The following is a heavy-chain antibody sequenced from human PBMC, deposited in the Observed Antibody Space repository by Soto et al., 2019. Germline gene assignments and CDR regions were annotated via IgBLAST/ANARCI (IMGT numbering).Heavy chain of an antibody. Sequence: ASLKVSCKASGYTFTSYDINWARQATGQGLEWMGWMNPNSGNTGYAQKFQGRVTMTRNTSISTAYMELSSLRSEDTAVYYCARASGYCSGGSCYLELAFDIWGQGTMVTVSS. CDR1: GYTFTSYD. CDR3: ARASGYCSGGSCYLELAFDI. D-gene: IGHD2-15*01. V-gene: IGHV1-8*01. CDR2: MNPNSGNT. J-gene: IGHJ3*02.